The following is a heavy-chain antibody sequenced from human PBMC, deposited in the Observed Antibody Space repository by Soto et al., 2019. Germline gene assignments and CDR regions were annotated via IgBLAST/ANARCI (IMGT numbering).Heavy chain of an antibody. V-gene: IGHV1-69*06. D-gene: IGHD4-17*01. Sequence: QVQLVQSGAEVKKPGSSVRVSCKASGGTLNSYTISWVRQAPGQGLEWMGGIIPVFGTTDYAQKFQGRVAITAGKSKGTAYLDLFSLRSEDTAIYYCSISNSYGRGDFWGQGTLVTVSS. CDR3: SISNSYGRGDF. CDR2: IIPVFGTT. J-gene: IGHJ4*02. CDR1: GGTLNSYT.